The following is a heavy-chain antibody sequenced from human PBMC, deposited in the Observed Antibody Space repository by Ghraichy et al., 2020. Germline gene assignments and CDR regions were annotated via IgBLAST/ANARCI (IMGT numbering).Heavy chain of an antibody. CDR3: ARDPLFGVVIPEYFDY. Sequence: GGSLRLSCAASGFTFSSYWMHWVRQAPGKGLVWVSRINSDGSSTSYADSVKGRFTISRDNAKNTLYLQMNSLRAEDTAVYYCARDPLFGVVIPEYFDYWGQGTLVTVSS. CDR2: INSDGSST. V-gene: IGHV3-74*01. J-gene: IGHJ4*02. D-gene: IGHD3-3*01. CDR1: GFTFSSYW.